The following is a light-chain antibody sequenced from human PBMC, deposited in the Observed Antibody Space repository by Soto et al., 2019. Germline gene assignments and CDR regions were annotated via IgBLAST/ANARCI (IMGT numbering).Light chain of an antibody. Sequence: QSVLTQPPSASGSPGQSVTISCTGTSSDFGGYNYVSWYQQYPGTAPKLMIYDVTMRPSGVPDRFSGSKSGNTASLTISGLQAEDEADYYCCSYAGSYTFYVFGTGTKVTVL. CDR1: SSDFGGYNY. CDR2: DVT. CDR3: CSYAGSYTFYV. J-gene: IGLJ1*01. V-gene: IGLV2-11*01.